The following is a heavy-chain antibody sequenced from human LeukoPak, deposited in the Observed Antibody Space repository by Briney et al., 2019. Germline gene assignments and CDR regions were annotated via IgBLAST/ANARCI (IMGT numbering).Heavy chain of an antibody. CDR3: ARVGGYKYSHYNWFDP. Sequence: PSETLSLTCAVSGGSISNYYWSWIRQPPGKGLEGSGYIYYSGTTNYNPSLKSRVTISADTSKNQFSLKLSSVTAADTAVYYCARVGGYKYSHYNWFDPWGQGTLVAVSS. D-gene: IGHD5-24*01. J-gene: IGHJ5*02. V-gene: IGHV4-59*01. CDR1: GGSISNYY. CDR2: IYYSGTT.